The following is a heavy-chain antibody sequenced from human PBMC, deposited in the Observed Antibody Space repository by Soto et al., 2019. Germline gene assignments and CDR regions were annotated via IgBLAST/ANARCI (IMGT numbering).Heavy chain of an antibody. V-gene: IGHV3-30*18. D-gene: IGHD3-16*01. CDR2: ISYDGSNE. J-gene: IGHJ4*02. Sequence: GGSLRLSCAASGFNFNNYGMHWVRQAPAKGLKWLTLISYDGSNEYYADSVKGRFSISRDKSKNTLYLQMNSLRAEDTAVYYCAKELGVMSYLDYWVQGISVTVSS. CDR3: AKELGVMSYLDY. CDR1: GFNFNNYG.